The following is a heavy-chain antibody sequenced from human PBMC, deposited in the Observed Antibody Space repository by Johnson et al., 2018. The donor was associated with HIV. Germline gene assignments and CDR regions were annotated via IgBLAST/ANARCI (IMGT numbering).Heavy chain of an antibody. CDR3: ARGLHTGYCSGGSCYGARAFDI. D-gene: IGHD2-15*01. J-gene: IGHJ3*02. V-gene: IGHV3-20*04. CDR2: INWNGETT. Sequence: EVQLVESGGGVVRPGGSLRLSCAASGFTFDDYGMSWVRQAPGKGLEWVSGINWNGETTGYADSVKGRFTISRDSAKNFLYLQMNSLRAEDTALYYCARGLHTGYCSGGSCYGARAFDIWGQGTMVTVSS. CDR1: GFTFDDYG.